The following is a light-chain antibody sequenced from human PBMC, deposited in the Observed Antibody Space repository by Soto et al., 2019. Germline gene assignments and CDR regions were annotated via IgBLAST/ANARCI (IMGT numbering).Light chain of an antibody. Sequence: QSVLTQPASVSGSPGQSITISCTGTSSDVGGYNYVSWYQQHPGKAPKLMIYDVSNRPSGVSNRFSGSKSGNTASLTISGLQAEDEADYYCNSYTSSSTWVFGGGIKVTVL. CDR3: NSYTSSSTWV. J-gene: IGLJ3*02. CDR1: SSDVGGYNY. CDR2: DVS. V-gene: IGLV2-14*01.